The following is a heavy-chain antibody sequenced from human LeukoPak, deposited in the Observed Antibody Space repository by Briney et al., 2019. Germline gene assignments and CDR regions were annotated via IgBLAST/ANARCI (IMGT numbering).Heavy chain of an antibody. CDR1: GYTFTSYG. CDR2: ISAYNGNT. D-gene: IGHD3-22*01. CDR3: ARDRAGYYYDSSGYRHLDY. J-gene: IGHJ4*02. V-gene: IGHV1-18*01. Sequence: ASVKVSCKASGYTFTSYGISWVRQAPGQGLEWMGWISAYNGNTNYAQKLQGRVTMTTDTSTSTAYMELRSLRSDDTAVYYRARDRAGYYYDSSGYRHLDYWGQGTLVTVSS.